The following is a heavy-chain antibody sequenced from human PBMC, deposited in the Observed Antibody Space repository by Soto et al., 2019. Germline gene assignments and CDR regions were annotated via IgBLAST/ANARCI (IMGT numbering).Heavy chain of an antibody. CDR3: AASIFYYGMDV. Sequence: GESPKISCKGSGYTFTNYWIGWVRQMPGKGPEWMGIIYPGDSDTKYNPSFQGQVTISADKSITTTYLQWSSLKASDTAIYYCAASIFYYGMDVWGQGTTVTVSS. V-gene: IGHV5-51*01. CDR1: GYTFTNYW. J-gene: IGHJ6*02. CDR2: IYPGDSDT.